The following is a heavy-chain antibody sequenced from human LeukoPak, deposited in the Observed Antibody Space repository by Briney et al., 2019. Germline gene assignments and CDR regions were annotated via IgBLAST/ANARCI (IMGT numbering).Heavy chain of an antibody. CDR1: GFSLSTSGVG. V-gene: IGHV2-5*02. CDR2: IYWDDDK. D-gene: IGHD5-12*01. Sequence: SGPTLVXPTQTLTLTCTFSGFSLSTSGVGVGWIRQPPGKALEWLALIYWDDDKRYSPSLKSRLTITKDTSKNQVVLTMTNMDPVDTATYYCAHRPDSGYDLPPEFDYWGQGTLVTVSS. J-gene: IGHJ4*02. CDR3: AHRPDSGYDLPPEFDY.